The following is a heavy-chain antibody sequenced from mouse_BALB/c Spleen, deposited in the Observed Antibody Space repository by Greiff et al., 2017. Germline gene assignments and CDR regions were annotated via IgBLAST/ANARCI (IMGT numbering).Heavy chain of an antibody. V-gene: IGHV3-8*02. CDR1: GDSITSGY. Sequence: DVKLVESGPSLVKPSQTLSLTCSVTGDSITSGYWNWIRKFPGNKLEYIGYISYSGSTYYNPSLKSRISITRDTSKNQYYLQLNSVTTEDTATYYCARSFYDGYYVPFAYWGQGTLVTVSA. D-gene: IGHD2-3*01. J-gene: IGHJ3*01. CDR2: ISYSGST. CDR3: ARSFYDGYYVPFAY.